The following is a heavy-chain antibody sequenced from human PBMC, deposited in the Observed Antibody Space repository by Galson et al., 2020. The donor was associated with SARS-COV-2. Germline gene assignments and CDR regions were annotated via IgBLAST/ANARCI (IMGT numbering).Heavy chain of an antibody. J-gene: IGHJ4*02. D-gene: IGHD2-15*01. Sequence: SGPTLVKPTQTLTLTCTVSGFSLSTTGMRVSWIRQSPGKALEWLARIDWDDDKFYSTSLQARLAISMDASKNQVVLTMTNVDPADTATYYCARTKVEAHFDYWGQGALVTVSS. CDR2: IDWDDDK. V-gene: IGHV2-70*04. CDR1: GFSLSTTGMR. CDR3: ARTKVEAHFDY.